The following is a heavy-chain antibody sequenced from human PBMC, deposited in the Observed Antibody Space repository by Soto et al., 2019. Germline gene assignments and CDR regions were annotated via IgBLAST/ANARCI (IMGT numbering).Heavy chain of an antibody. Sequence: PGGSLRLSCAASGFTFSDYYMSWIRQAPGKGLEWVSYISSSSSYTNYADSVKGRFTISRDNAKNSLYLQMNSLRAEDTAVYYCARTPDCTNGVCSAGFDYWGQGTLATVPS. D-gene: IGHD2-8*01. V-gene: IGHV3-11*06. CDR2: ISSSSSYT. CDR1: GFTFSDYY. CDR3: ARTPDCTNGVCSAGFDY. J-gene: IGHJ4*02.